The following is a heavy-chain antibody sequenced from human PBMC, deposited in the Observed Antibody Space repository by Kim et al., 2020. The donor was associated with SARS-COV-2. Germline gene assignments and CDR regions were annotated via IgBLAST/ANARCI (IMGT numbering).Heavy chain of an antibody. CDR3: ASAFYDGSGYTDY. J-gene: IGHJ4*02. V-gene: IGHV4-59*01. Sequence: CNPSLQSRVTISVDTSKNQFSLKLSSVTAAGTAVYYCASAFYDGSGYTDYWGQGTLVTVSS. D-gene: IGHD3-22*01.